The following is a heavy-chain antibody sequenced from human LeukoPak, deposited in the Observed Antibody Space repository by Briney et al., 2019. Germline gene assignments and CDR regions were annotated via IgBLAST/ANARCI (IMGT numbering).Heavy chain of an antibody. J-gene: IGHJ4*02. CDR3: ASELLGRAVAGSPFDY. D-gene: IGHD6-19*01. Sequence: PGGSLRLSCAASGFTFSSYGMHWVRQAPGRGLEWVAVISYDGSNKYYADSVKGRFTNSRDNSKNTLYLQMNSLRAEDTAVYYCASELLGRAVAGSPFDYWGQGTLVTVSS. CDR1: GFTFSSYG. CDR2: ISYDGSNK. V-gene: IGHV3-30*03.